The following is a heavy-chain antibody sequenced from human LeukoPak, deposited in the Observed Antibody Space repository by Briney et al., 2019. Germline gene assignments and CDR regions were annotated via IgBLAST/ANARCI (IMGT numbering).Heavy chain of an antibody. CDR1: GGSISSYY. V-gene: IGHV4-34*01. Sequence: PSETLSLTCTVSGGSISSYYWSWIRQPPGKGLEWIGEINHSGSTNYNPSLKSRVTISVDTSKNQFSLKLSSVTAADTAVYYCARGRHPTAMVTSFDYWGQGTLVTVSS. CDR3: ARGRHPTAMVTSFDY. D-gene: IGHD5-18*01. J-gene: IGHJ4*02. CDR2: INHSGST.